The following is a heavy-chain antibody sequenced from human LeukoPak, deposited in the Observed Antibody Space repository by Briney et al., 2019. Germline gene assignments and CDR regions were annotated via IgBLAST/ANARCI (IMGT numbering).Heavy chain of an antibody. Sequence: GGSLRLSCAASGFTVSSNYMSWVRQAPGKGLEWVSVLYSGGSTYYADSVKGRFTISRDNSKNTLYLQMNSLRAEDTAVYYCASGGRRTSCLDYWGQGTLVTVSS. CDR3: ASGGRRTSCLDY. V-gene: IGHV3-53*01. CDR1: GFTVSSNY. CDR2: LYSGGST. J-gene: IGHJ4*02. D-gene: IGHD2-2*01.